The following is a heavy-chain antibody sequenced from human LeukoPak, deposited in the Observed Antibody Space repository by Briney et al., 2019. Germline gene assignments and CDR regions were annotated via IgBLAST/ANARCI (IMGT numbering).Heavy chain of an antibody. CDR1: GYTFTSYG. CDR3: ARGGWRSSGYPNWFDP. J-gene: IGHJ5*02. CDR2: ISAYNGNT. Sequence: ASVKVSCKASGYTFTSYGISWVRQAPGQGLEWMGWISAYNGNTNYAQKLQGRVTMTTDTSTTAAYMELRSLRSDDTAAYYCARGGWRSSGYPNWFDPRGQGILVTVSS. V-gene: IGHV1-18*01. D-gene: IGHD3-22*01.